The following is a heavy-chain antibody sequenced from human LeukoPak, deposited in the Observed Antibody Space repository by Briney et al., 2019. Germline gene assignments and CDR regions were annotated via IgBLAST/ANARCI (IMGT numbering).Heavy chain of an antibody. V-gene: IGHV3-48*04. CDR2: ITRSSSTI. CDR3: ASQGSGGYYYYYGMDV. Sequence: GGSLRLSCAASGFTFISYSMNWVRQAPGKGLEWVSYITRSSSTIYYADSVKGRFTISRDNAKNSLYLQMNSLRAEDTAVYYCASQGSGGYYYYYGMDVWGQGTTVTVSS. J-gene: IGHJ6*02. D-gene: IGHD2-15*01. CDR1: GFTFISYS.